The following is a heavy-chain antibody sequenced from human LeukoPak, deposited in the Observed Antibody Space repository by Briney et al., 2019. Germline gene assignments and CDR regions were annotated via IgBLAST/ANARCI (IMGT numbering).Heavy chain of an antibody. Sequence: PGGSLRLSCAASGFTFSSYSMNWVRQAPGKGLVWVSVINNDGSGTNYADSVKGRSTISRDNAKNTLYLQMTSLGAEDTAVYYCVRGGFGHAMDVWGQGTTVTVSS. V-gene: IGHV3-74*01. CDR2: INNDGSGT. D-gene: IGHD3-10*01. J-gene: IGHJ6*02. CDR1: GFTFSSYS. CDR3: VRGGFGHAMDV.